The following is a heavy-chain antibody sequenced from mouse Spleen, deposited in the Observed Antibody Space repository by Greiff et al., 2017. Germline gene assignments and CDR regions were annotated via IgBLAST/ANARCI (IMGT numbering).Heavy chain of an antibody. V-gene: IGHV1-59*01. D-gene: IGHD2-1*01. CDR1: GYTFTSYW. Sequence: VQLQQPGAELVRPGTSVKLSCKASGYTFTSYWMHWVKQRPGQGLEWIGVIDPSDSYTNYNQKFKGKATLTVDTSSSTAYMQLSSLTSEDSAVYYCARDGNYYYFDYWGQGTTLTVSS. CDR2: IDPSDSYT. J-gene: IGHJ2*01. CDR3: ARDGNYYYFDY.